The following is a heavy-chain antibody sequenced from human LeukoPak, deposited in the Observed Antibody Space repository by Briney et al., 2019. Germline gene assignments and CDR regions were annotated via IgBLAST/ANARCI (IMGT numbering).Heavy chain of an antibody. D-gene: IGHD3-3*01. CDR3: ATNRRGTAYYDFWSGYYEDWFDP. V-gene: IGHV3-30-3*01. CDR1: GFTFSSYA. Sequence: PGGSLRLSCAASGFTFSSYAMHWVRQAPGKGLEWVAVISYDGSNKYCADSVKGRLTISRDNSKNTLYLQMNSLRAEDTAVYYCATNRRGTAYYDFWSGYYEDWFDPWGQGTLVTVSS. J-gene: IGHJ5*02. CDR2: ISYDGSNK.